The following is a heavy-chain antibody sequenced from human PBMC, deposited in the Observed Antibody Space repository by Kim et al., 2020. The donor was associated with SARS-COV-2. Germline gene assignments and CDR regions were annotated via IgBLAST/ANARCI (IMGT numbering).Heavy chain of an antibody. CDR1: GYTFTSYA. CDR3: AKATTSRAFDM. J-gene: IGHJ3*02. CDR2: INTNTGNP. Sequence: ASVKVSCKASGYTFTSYARKWVRQAPGQGLEWMGWINTNTGNPTYAQGFTGRFVFSLDTSVSTAYLQISSLKAEDTAVYYCAKATTSRAFDMWGQGTMVTVSS. V-gene: IGHV7-4-1*02.